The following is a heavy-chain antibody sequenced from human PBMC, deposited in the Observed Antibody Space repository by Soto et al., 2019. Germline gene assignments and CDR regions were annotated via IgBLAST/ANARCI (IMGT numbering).Heavy chain of an antibody. V-gene: IGHV1-18*04. CDR2: ISPYNGHT. J-gene: IGHJ6*02. CDR3: AGGVSGYHTGRGFAGAMDV. CDR1: GYIFTGYG. Sequence: QVQLVQSGAEVKKPGASVKVSCKASGYIFTGYGISWVRQAPGQGLEWIGWISPYNGHTEYAQSLQGRLTVTADKSTTRANMEGSSRRSADTALYSCAGGVSGYHTGRGFAGAMDVWGQGTTVTVSS. D-gene: IGHD3-3*01.